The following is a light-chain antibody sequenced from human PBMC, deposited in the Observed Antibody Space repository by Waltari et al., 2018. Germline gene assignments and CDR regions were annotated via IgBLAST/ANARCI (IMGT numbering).Light chain of an antibody. CDR2: AAY. Sequence: DIKMTQSQSYLSASAGDRVTITCRASQGIRTYLNWYQQKPGKAHKRLIYAAYSLESGVPSRFGGIGSGTDVTRTLSSLQPEAFATYYCLQYNINPCTFGQGTKVEIK. CDR1: QGIRTY. CDR3: LQYNINPCT. J-gene: IGKJ1*01. V-gene: IGKV1-17*01.